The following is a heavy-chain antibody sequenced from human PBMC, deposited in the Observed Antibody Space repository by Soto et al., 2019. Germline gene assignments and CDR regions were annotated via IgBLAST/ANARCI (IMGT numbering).Heavy chain of an antibody. V-gene: IGHV4-31*03. Sequence: SETLSLTCFVSGYSITAGGYYWSWIRHHPGKGLEWIGSFYSSGSIIYNPSLRSRVSISGDTSSNQFSMSLTSVTAAGTARYYCARMYSSGSGWFHPWGQGTLVTVSS. CDR3: ARMYSSGSGWFHP. CDR2: FYSSGSI. CDR1: GYSITAGGYY. D-gene: IGHD6-19*01. J-gene: IGHJ5*02.